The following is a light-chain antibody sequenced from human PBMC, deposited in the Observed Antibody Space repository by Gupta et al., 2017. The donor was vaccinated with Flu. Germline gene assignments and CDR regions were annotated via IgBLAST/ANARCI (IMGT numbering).Light chain of an antibody. CDR1: QPTTDNY. J-gene: IGKJ2*01. Sequence: DTATPSFKASQPTTDNYLAWYQQRPGQSPRLLIYGSFTRATGIPDKFSSSGSWTDFTLTITRLEPEDSAVYFCQQNRSSPYTFGLGTKVEIK. CDR2: GSF. CDR3: QQNRSSPYT. V-gene: IGKV3-20*01.